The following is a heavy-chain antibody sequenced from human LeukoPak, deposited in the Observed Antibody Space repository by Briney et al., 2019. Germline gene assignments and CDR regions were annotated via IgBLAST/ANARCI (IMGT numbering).Heavy chain of an antibody. CDR1: GYTFTGSY. D-gene: IGHD2-2*01. CDR3: LRYSSSWPLDY. Sequence: ASVKVSCKASGYTFTGSYIHWVRQAPGQGLEWMGWINPNSGDTNYARKFQGRVTMTRDTSIRTAYMELNRLTSDDTAVYYCLRYSSSWPLDYWGQGTQVTVSS. V-gene: IGHV1-2*02. CDR2: INPNSGDT. J-gene: IGHJ4*02.